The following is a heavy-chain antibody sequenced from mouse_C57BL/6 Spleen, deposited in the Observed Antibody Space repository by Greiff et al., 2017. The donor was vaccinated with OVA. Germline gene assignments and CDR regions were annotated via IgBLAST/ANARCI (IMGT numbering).Heavy chain of an antibody. Sequence: QVQLQQPGAELVKPGASVKLSCKASGYTFTSYWMHWVKQRPGQGLEWIGMIHPNSGSTNYNEKFKSKATLTVDKSSSTAYMQLSSLTSEDSAVYYCARSAYYGSSPAYWGQGTLVTVSA. CDR1: GYTFTSYW. CDR3: ARSAYYGSSPAY. D-gene: IGHD1-1*01. J-gene: IGHJ3*01. CDR2: IHPNSGST. V-gene: IGHV1-64*01.